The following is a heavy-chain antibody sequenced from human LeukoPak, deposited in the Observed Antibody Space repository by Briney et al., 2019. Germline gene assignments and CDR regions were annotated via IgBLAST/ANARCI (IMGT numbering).Heavy chain of an antibody. V-gene: IGHV3-7*01. CDR3: ARDMAIAAAGSDY. CDR2: IKQDGSEK. J-gene: IGHJ4*02. CDR1: GFTFSSYW. Sequence: PGGSLRLSCAASGFTFSSYWMSWVRQAPGKGLEWVANIKQDGSEKYYVDSVKGRFTISRDNAKNSLYLQMNSLRDEDTAVYYCARDMAIAAAGSDYWGQGTLVTVSS. D-gene: IGHD6-13*01.